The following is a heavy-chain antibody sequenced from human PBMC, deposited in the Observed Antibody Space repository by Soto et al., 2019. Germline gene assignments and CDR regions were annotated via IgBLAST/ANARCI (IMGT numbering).Heavy chain of an antibody. CDR2: IGTAGDT. CDR3: AREFTTMGYYGMDV. CDR1: GFTFSSYD. J-gene: IGHJ6*02. V-gene: IGHV3-13*01. D-gene: IGHD3-10*01. Sequence: GGSLRLSCAASGFTFSSYDMHWVRQATGKGLEWVSAIGTAGDTYYPGSVKGRFTISRENAKNSLYLQMNSLRAGDTAVYYCAREFTTMGYYGMDVWGQGTTVTVSS.